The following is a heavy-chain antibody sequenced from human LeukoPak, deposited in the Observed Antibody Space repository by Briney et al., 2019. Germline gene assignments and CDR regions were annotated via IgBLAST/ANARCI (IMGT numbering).Heavy chain of an antibody. CDR1: GGSISSGTYY. CDR2: IFYSGST. V-gene: IGHV4-39*01. J-gene: IGHJ3*02. D-gene: IGHD5-12*01. CDR3: ARRLYSPASFDI. Sequence: SETLSLTCTVSGGSISSGTYYWGWIRQPPGKGLEWIGSIFYSGSTYYNPSLKSRVTISVDTSNNQFPLELTSVTSADTAVYYCARRLYSPASFDIWGQGTMVTVSS.